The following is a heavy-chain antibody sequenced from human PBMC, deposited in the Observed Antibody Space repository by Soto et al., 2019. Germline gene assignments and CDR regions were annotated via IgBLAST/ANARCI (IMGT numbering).Heavy chain of an antibody. D-gene: IGHD1-20*01. CDR1: GFTFSSYG. V-gene: IGHV3-30*18. CDR2: ISYDGSNK. J-gene: IGHJ6*02. Sequence: QVQLVESGGGVVQPGRSLRLSCAASGFTFSSYGMHWVRQAPGKGLEWVAVISYDGSNKYYADSVKGRFTISRDNSKNTLYLQMNSLRAEETAVYYCAKGPNGNDRYYYYYGMDVWGQGTTVTVSS. CDR3: AKGPNGNDRYYYYYGMDV.